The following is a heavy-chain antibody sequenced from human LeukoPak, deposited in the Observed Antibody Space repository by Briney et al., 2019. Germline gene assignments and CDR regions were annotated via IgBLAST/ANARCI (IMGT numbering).Heavy chain of an antibody. J-gene: IGHJ5*02. CDR1: GYTFTSYG. CDR3: ARVDYGDSPVGNWFDP. CDR2: ISAYNGNT. V-gene: IGHV1-18*01. D-gene: IGHD4-17*01. Sequence: ASVKVSCKASGYTFTSYGISWVRQAPGQGLERMGWISAYNGNTNYAQKLQGRVTMTTDTSTSTAYMELRSLRSDDTAVYYCARVDYGDSPVGNWFDPWGQGTLVTVSS.